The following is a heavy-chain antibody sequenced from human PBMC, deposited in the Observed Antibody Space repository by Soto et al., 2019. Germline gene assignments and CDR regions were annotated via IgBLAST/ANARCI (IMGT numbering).Heavy chain of an antibody. J-gene: IGHJ6*02. CDR2: IIPIFGTA. V-gene: IGHV1-69*13. Sequence: AASVKVSCKASGGTFSSYAISWVRQAPGQGLEWMGGIIPIFGTANYAQKFQGRVTITADESTSTAYMELSSLRPEDTAVYYCARDPPEVIVPAAIAPLRTYYYYGMDVSGQGTTVTVSS. CDR3: ARDPPEVIVPAAIAPLRTYYYYGMDV. CDR1: GGTFSSYA. D-gene: IGHD2-2*01.